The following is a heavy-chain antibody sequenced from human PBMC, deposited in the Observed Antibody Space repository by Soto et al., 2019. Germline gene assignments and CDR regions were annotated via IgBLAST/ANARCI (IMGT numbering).Heavy chain of an antibody. Sequence: PSETLSLTCTVSGDSITSNSYFWAWIRQPPGKGLEWIGSIYYSGTTYYNPSLKSRVTISVDRSRNQFSLKLSSVTAAATAVYYCARHFSVDYFDYWGQGALVTV. CDR2: IYYSGTT. CDR1: GDSITSNSYF. V-gene: IGHV4-39*01. CDR3: ARHFSVDYFDY. J-gene: IGHJ4*02.